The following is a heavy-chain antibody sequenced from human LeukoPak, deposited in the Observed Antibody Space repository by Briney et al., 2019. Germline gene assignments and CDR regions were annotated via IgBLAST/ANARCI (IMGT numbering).Heavy chain of an antibody. CDR3: ARDYGAADY. D-gene: IGHD4-17*01. J-gene: IGHJ4*02. Sequence: PGGSLRLSCAASGFTFSSYWMSWVRQAPGKGLEWVANIKQDGSEKYYVDSVKGRFTISRDNAKKLLYLQMNSLRAEDTAAYYCARDYGAADYWGQGTLVTVSS. CDR1: GFTFSSYW. V-gene: IGHV3-7*01. CDR2: IKQDGSEK.